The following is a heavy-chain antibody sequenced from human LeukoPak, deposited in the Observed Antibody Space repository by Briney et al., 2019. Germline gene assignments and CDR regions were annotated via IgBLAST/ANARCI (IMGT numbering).Heavy chain of an antibody. Sequence: GGSLRLSCAASGFIFNNEWMDWVRQAPGKGLEWVANIRADGTEKYYVDSVKGRFTISRDNAKNSLYLQMNSLRVEDTAVYYCTSWGDTTAEYFQRWGQGTLVTVSS. V-gene: IGHV3-7*01. CDR3: TSWGDTTAEYFQR. J-gene: IGHJ1*01. D-gene: IGHD2-21*02. CDR1: GFIFNNEW. CDR2: IRADGTEK.